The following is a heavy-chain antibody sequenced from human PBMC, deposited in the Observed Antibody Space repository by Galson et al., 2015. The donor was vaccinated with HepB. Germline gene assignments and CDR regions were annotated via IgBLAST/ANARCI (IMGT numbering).Heavy chain of an antibody. V-gene: IGHV3-30*04. D-gene: IGHD6-19*01. CDR3: AKDMNGWGYYFDF. CDR1: GFTFSSYA. CDR2: LSYDGTDE. Sequence: SLRLSCAASGFTFSSYAMHWVRQAPGKGLEWVALLSYDGTDEYYTDSVKGRFTVSRDNSKNTLYLQMNSLRSEDTAVYFCAKDMNGWGYYFDFWGQGMLVTVSS. J-gene: IGHJ4*02.